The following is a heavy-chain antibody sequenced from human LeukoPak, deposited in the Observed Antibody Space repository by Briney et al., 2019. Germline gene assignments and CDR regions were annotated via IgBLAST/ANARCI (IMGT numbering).Heavy chain of an antibody. Sequence: GGTLRLSCAASGFTVSSNYMSWVRQAPGKGLEWVLVIYRCGTTHYADSVKGRFTISRDNSKSTLYLQMISLRAEDTAVYYCGRGYFDSSGGQGIPVTVSS. CDR1: GFTVSSNY. CDR3: GRGYFDSS. V-gene: IGHV3-66*03. CDR2: IYRCGTT. D-gene: IGHD3-9*01. J-gene: IGHJ4*02.